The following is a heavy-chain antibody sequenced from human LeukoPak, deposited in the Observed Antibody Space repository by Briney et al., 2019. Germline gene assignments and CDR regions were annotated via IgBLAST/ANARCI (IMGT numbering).Heavy chain of an antibody. CDR2: INHRGST. J-gene: IGHJ5*02. Sequence: SETLSLTCAIYGGSFSGYYWSWIRQPPGKGLEWIGEINHRGSTNYNPSLKSRVTISVDTSRNSFSLELSSVTAADTAVYYCARDSHGYCSGGSCYSGGWFDPWGQGTLVTVSS. D-gene: IGHD2-15*01. V-gene: IGHV4-34*01. CDR3: ARDSHGYCSGGSCYSGGWFDP. CDR1: GGSFSGYY.